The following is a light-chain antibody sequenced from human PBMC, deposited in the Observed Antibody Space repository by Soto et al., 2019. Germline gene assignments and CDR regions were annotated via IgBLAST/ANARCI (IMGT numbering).Light chain of an antibody. CDR1: QSVSNS. CDR3: QQHSKWPLT. J-gene: IGKJ4*01. Sequence: EIVLTQSPATLSLSPGERATLSCRASQSVSNSLAWYQQKPGQAPRLLIYDASNRATGIPARFSGSGSGTDFTLTISSLEPEDSAVYYCQQHSKWPLTFGGGTKVEIK. V-gene: IGKV3-11*01. CDR2: DAS.